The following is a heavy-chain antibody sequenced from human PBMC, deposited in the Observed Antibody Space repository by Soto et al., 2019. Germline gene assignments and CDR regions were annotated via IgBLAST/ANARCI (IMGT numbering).Heavy chain of an antibody. D-gene: IGHD3-10*01. CDR2: IDGSGTTK. Sequence: EVQLLESGGGLVQPGGSLRLSCGVSGFTFNDFEMNWVRQAPGKGLEWLAYIDGSGTTKKYADSVRGRFTISRDNPNNSRSPQLTSRSAAGTTIYYCARGFGRVNYWGQGKLACVSS. V-gene: IGHV3-48*03. CDR1: GFTFNDFE. CDR3: ARGFGRVNY. J-gene: IGHJ4*02.